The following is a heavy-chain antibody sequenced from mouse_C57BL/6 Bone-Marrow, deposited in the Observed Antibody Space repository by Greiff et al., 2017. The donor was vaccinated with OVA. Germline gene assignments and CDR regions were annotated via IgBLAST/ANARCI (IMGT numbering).Heavy chain of an antibody. D-gene: IGHD1-1*01. J-gene: IGHJ4*01. Sequence: EVQLVESGGGLVQPTGSLKLSCAASGFSFNTYAMNWVRQAPGKGLEWVARIRSKSNNYATYYADSVKDRFTISRDDSESMLYLQMNNLKTEDTAMYYCVRDYYGTSYAMDYWGQGTSVTVSS. CDR1: GFSFNTYA. CDR2: IRSKSNNYAT. CDR3: VRDYYGTSYAMDY. V-gene: IGHV10-1*01.